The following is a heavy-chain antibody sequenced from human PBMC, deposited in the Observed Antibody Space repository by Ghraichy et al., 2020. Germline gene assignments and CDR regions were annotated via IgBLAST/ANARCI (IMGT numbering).Heavy chain of an antibody. V-gene: IGHV3-7*03. D-gene: IGHD1-26*01. CDR1: GFTFSNYW. J-gene: IGHJ4*02. Sequence: GGSLRLSCIASGFTFSNYWMSWVRQAPGKRLEWVANINQDGGEKYSVDSVKGRFTISRDNAKNSLYLQMNSLRAEDTAVYYCVRDKVGGATLLDYWGQGTLVTVSS. CDR3: VRDKVGGATLLDY. CDR2: INQDGGEK.